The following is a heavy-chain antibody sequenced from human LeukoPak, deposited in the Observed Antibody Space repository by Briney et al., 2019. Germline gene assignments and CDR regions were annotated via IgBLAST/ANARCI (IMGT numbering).Heavy chain of an antibody. J-gene: IGHJ4*02. V-gene: IGHV4-38-2*02. D-gene: IGHD3-10*01. CDR3: ARNYGSGSYYFLYYFDY. CDR2: IYHSGRT. CDR1: GYSISSGYY. Sequence: SETLSLTCTVSGYSISSGYYWGWIRQPPGKGLEWIGSIYHSGRTFYNPSLKSRVTISVDKSKNQFSLKLSSVTAADTAVYYCARNYGSGSYYFLYYFDYWGQGTLVTVSS.